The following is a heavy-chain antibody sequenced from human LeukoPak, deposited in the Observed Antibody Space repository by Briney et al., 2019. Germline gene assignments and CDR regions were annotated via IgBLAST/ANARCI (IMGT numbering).Heavy chain of an antibody. D-gene: IGHD2-21*01. V-gene: IGHV1-2*02. CDR2: INPNSGGT. Sequence: DSVKVSCKASGYTFTGYYMHWVRQAPGQGLEWMGWINPNSGGTNYAQKFQGRVTMTRDTSISTAYMELSRLRSDDTAVYYCARDLQAYCGGDCYSIDPWGQGTPVTVSS. J-gene: IGHJ5*02. CDR3: ARDLQAYCGGDCYSIDP. CDR1: GYTFTGYY.